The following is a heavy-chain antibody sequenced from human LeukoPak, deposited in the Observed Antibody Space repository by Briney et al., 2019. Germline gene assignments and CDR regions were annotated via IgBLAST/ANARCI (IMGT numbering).Heavy chain of an antibody. CDR2: TYYRSKWYN. Sequence: SQTLSLTCAISGDSVSSNSAAWNWIRQSPSRGLEWLGRTYYRSKWYNDYAVSVKSRITINPDTPKNQFSLQLNSVTPEDTAVYYCAREEVYCTNGVCLSRYYYYYMDVWGKGTTVTVSS. J-gene: IGHJ6*03. CDR1: GDSVSSNSAA. CDR3: AREEVYCTNGVCLSRYYYYYMDV. V-gene: IGHV6-1*01. D-gene: IGHD2-8*01.